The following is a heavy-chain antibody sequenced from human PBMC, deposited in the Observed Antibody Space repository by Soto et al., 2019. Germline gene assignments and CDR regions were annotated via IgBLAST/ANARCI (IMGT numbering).Heavy chain of an antibody. CDR3: ARDRPHAWLDP. J-gene: IGHJ5*02. Sequence: QVQLVQSGADMKEPGASVKVSCKASGYTFSDHYVQWVRQAPGQGLEWVAMINPADGTTRYAQMFQGRVTLTRDTSTNTVYMEMSSLRSEDTAFYYCARDRPHAWLDPWGQGTLVTVS. V-gene: IGHV1-46*01. CDR2: INPADGTT. CDR1: GYTFSDHY.